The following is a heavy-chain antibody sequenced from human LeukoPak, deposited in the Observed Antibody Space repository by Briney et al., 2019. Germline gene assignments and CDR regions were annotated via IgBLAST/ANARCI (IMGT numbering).Heavy chain of an antibody. J-gene: IGHJ4*02. D-gene: IGHD3-22*01. CDR2: ISSSSSYI. V-gene: IGHV3-21*01. CDR1: GFTFSSYS. Sequence: GGSLRLSCAASGFTFSSYSMNWVRQAPGKGLEWVSSISSSSSYIYYADSVKGRFTISRDNAKNSLYLQMNSLRAEDTAVYYCARDHLAYDSSGPPSDYWGQGTLVTVSS. CDR3: ARDHLAYDSSGPPSDY.